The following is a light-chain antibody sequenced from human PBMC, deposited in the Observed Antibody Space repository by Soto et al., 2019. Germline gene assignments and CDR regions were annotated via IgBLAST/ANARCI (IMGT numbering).Light chain of an antibody. J-gene: IGLJ1*01. CDR2: GVS. CDR3: NSYTSISTYV. CDR1: RIDIGSYNY. V-gene: IGLV2-14*01. Sequence: QSVLTQPASVSGSPGQSITISCSGTRIDIGSYNYVSWYQQHPGKAPKLVIYGVSNRPSGVSNRFSGSKSGNTASLTISGLQAEDEADYYCNSYTSISTYVFGTGNKVTVL.